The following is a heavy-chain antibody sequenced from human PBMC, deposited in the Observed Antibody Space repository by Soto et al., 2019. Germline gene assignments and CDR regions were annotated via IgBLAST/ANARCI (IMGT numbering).Heavy chain of an antibody. D-gene: IGHD5-12*01. V-gene: IGHV4-31*03. J-gene: IGHJ4*02. CDR1: GGSISSGGYY. CDR3: ARYYPEWLRFGTGGIDY. Sequence: QVQLQESGPGLVKPSQTLSLTCTVSGGSISSGGYYWSWIRQHPGKGLEWIGYIYYSGSTYYNPSLKSRVTISVDTSKNQFSLKLSSVTAADTAVYYCARYYPEWLRFGTGGIDYWGQGTLVTVSS. CDR2: IYYSGST.